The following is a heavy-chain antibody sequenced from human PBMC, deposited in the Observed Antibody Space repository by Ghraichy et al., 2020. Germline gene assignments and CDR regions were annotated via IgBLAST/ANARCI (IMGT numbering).Heavy chain of an antibody. V-gene: IGHV4-31*03. CDR1: GGSISSGGYY. D-gene: IGHD3-3*02. J-gene: IGHJ6*02. Sequence: SLNISCTVSGGSISSGGYYWSWIRQHPGKGLEWIGYIYYSGSTYYNPSLKSRVTISVDTSKNQFSLKLSSVTAADTAVYYCARGIRRYYGMDVWGQGTTVTVSS. CDR3: ARGIRRYYGMDV. CDR2: IYYSGST.